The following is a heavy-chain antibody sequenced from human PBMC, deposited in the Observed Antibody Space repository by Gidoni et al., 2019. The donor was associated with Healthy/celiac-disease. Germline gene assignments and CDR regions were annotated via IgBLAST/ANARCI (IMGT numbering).Heavy chain of an antibody. V-gene: IGHV4-39*01. D-gene: IGHD4-4*01. J-gene: IGHJ6*02. CDR2: GST. CDR3: ARHCRLHAFGMDV. Sequence: GSTYYNPSLKSRVTISVDTSKNQFSLKLSSVTAADTAVYYCARHCRLHAFGMDVWGQGTTVTVSS.